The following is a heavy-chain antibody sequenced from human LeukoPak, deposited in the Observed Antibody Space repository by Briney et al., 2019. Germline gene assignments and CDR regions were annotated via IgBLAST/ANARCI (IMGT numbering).Heavy chain of an antibody. V-gene: IGHV4-59*08. CDR2: IYSSGST. J-gene: IGHJ5*02. CDR1: GGSISSYY. CDR3: ARHASDTAGRFDP. Sequence: SETLSLTCTVSGGSISSYYWSWIRQPLGKGLEWIGYIYSSGSTNYNPSLKSRVTISVDTSKNQFSLKLSSVTAADTAVYYCARHASDTAGRFDPWGQGTLVTVSS. D-gene: IGHD5-18*01.